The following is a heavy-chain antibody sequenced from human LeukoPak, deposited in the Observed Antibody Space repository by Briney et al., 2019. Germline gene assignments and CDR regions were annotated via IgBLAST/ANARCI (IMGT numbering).Heavy chain of an antibody. CDR2: INTNTGNP. J-gene: IGHJ5*02. CDR1: GYTFTSYA. CDR3: ARDSGPYSSSWYLDWFDP. Sequence: ASVKVSCKASGYTFTSYAMNWVRQAPGQGLEWMGWINTNTGNPTYAQGFTGRFVFSLDTSVGTAYLQISSLKAEDTAVYYCARDSGPYSSSWYLDWFDPWGQGTLVTVSS. D-gene: IGHD6-13*01. V-gene: IGHV7-4-1*02.